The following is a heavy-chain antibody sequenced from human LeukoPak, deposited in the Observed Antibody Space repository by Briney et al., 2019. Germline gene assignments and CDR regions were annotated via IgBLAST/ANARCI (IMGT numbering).Heavy chain of an antibody. V-gene: IGHV4-4*02. Sequence: PSVTLSLTCAVSGGSISSNNWWSWVRQPPGKGLEWIGEIYHHGATNYNPSLKSRVTVSLDKSKNQLSLNLTSVTAADTAVYYCSRENGAFSPFGYWGQGTLVTVPS. D-gene: IGHD2-8*01. J-gene: IGHJ4*02. CDR3: SRENGAFSPFGY. CDR2: IYHHGAT. CDR1: GGSISSNNW.